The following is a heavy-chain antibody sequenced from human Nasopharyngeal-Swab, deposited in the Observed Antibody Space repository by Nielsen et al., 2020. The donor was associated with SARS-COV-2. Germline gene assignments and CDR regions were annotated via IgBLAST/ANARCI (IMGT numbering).Heavy chain of an antibody. CDR1: GFTFSSYS. J-gene: IGHJ4*02. CDR3: AGVDRRGNYFDY. CDR2: ISSSSSYI. V-gene: IGHV3-21*01. D-gene: IGHD3-16*01. Sequence: GESLKISCAASGFTFSSYSMNWVRQAPGKGLEWVSSISSSSSYIYYADSVKGRFTISRDNAKNSLYLQMNSLRAEDTAVYYCAGVDRRGNYFDYWGQGTLVTVSS.